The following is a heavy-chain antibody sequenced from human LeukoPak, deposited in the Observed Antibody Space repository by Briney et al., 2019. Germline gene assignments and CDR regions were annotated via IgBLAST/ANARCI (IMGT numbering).Heavy chain of an antibody. CDR2: INHSGST. CDR1: GGTFSGYY. Sequence: SETLSLTCAVYGGTFSGYYWSWIRQPPGKGLEWIGEINHSGSTNYNPSLKSRVTISVDTSKNQFSLKLSSVTAADTAVYYCARDPGYCSGGSCYSDYWGQGTLVTVSS. D-gene: IGHD2-15*01. V-gene: IGHV4-34*01. J-gene: IGHJ4*02. CDR3: ARDPGYCSGGSCYSDY.